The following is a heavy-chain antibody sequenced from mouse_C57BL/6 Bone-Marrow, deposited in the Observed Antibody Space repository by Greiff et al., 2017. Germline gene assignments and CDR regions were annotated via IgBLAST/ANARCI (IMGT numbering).Heavy chain of an antibody. Sequence: QVTLKVSGPGILQPSQTLSLTCSFSGFSLSTFGMGVGWIRQPSGKGLEWLAHIWWDDDKYYNPALKSRLTISKDTSKNQVFLKIANVDTADTATYYCARIQSIYYYRNWYFDVWGTGTTVTVSS. D-gene: IGHD1-1*01. CDR1: GFSLSTFGMG. V-gene: IGHV8-8*01. CDR3: ARIQSIYYYRNWYFDV. J-gene: IGHJ1*03. CDR2: IWWDDDK.